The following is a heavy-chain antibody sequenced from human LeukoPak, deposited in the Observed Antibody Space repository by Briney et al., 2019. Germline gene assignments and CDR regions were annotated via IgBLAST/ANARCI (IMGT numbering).Heavy chain of an antibody. D-gene: IGHD2-21*01. CDR1: GFTFSDYY. V-gene: IGHV3-11*01. CDR2: ISSGGSTI. J-gene: IGHJ3*02. Sequence: PGGSLRLSCAASGFTFSDYYMSWIRQAPGKGLEWISYISSGGSTIYNVDSVKGRFTISRDNTKNSLYLQMNSLRAEDTAVYYCGRDRARRDRILDAFDIWGQGTMVTVSS. CDR3: GRDRARRDRILDAFDI.